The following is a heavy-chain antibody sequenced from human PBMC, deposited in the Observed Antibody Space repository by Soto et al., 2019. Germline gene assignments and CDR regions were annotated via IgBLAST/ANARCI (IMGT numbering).Heavy chain of an antibody. CDR1: GFSVSTND. Sequence: EVQLVESGGGLIQPGGSLRLSCAASGFSVSTNDMTWVRQAPGKGLEWVSGIYDGGDAHYADSVKGRFTISRDNSNTTLYLQMHSMRAEDTAIYYCVRLYSGWYSDYWGPGTLVTVSS. J-gene: IGHJ4*02. V-gene: IGHV3-53*01. CDR3: VRLYSGWYSDY. CDR2: IYDGGDA. D-gene: IGHD6-19*01.